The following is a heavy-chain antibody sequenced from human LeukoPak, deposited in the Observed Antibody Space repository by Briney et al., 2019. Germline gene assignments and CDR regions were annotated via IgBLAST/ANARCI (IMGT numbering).Heavy chain of an antibody. CDR2: IHNSGTT. Sequence: HPGGSLRLSCAASGFTVSSTYMSWVRQAPGQGLEWVSLIHNSGTTFYADSVQGRFTISRDNSKNTLYLQMNSLRAEDTAIYYCARDSSSFPNYFDFWGQGTLVTVSS. CDR1: GFTVSSTY. D-gene: IGHD3-10*01. J-gene: IGHJ4*02. CDR3: ARDSSSFPNYFDF. V-gene: IGHV3-53*01.